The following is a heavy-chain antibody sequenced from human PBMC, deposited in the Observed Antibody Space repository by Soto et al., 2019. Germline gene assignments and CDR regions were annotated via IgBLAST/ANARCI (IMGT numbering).Heavy chain of an antibody. CDR1: GLSVTANY. J-gene: IGHJ3*02. CDR2: IYRGGGT. CDR3: ARRDDSETFDI. D-gene: IGHD5-18*01. Sequence: EVQLVESGGGLIQPGGSLRLICGASGLSVTANYMTWVRQAPGRGLEWLSIIYRGGGTYYADSLKGRAIISRDGSRNMVILQMNSLTADDAGVYYCARRDDSETFDIWGRGTAVNVSS. V-gene: IGHV3-53*01.